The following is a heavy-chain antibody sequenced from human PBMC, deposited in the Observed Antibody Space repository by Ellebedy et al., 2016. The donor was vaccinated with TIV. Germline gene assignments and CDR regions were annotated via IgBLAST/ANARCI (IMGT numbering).Heavy chain of an antibody. CDR2: ISDSGST. CDR1: GGSINSGGYS. J-gene: IGHJ4*02. Sequence: MPSETLSLTCTVSGGSINSGGYSWTWIRQYPGKGLEWRGFISDSGSTYYNPSLKSRLSISADPPKNQFSLKLSAVTVADTAVYYCARGVDTAMGATFDHWGQGTLVTVSS. V-gene: IGHV4-31*03. D-gene: IGHD5-18*01. CDR3: ARGVDTAMGATFDH.